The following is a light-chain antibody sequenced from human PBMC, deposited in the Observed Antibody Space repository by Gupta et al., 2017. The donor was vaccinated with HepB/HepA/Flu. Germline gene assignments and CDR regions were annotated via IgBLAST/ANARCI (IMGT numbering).Light chain of an antibody. CDR1: QSVSYRY. CDR3: QQYGSSSWT. V-gene: IGKV3-20*01. J-gene: IGKJ1*01. Sequence: EIVLTQSPGTLSLSPGERATISCRASQSVSYRYLTWYQQKPGQAPRLLIYGASNRATGIPDRFSGSGSETDFTLTISRLEPEDFAVYYCQQYGSSSWTFGQGTKVEI. CDR2: GAS.